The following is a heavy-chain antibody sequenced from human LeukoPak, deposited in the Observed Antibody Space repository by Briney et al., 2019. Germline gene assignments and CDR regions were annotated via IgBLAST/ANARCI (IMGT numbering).Heavy chain of an antibody. CDR2: INHSGST. J-gene: IGHJ4*02. V-gene: IGHV4-34*01. Sequence: PSETLSLTCAVYGGSFSGYYWSWIRQPPGKGLEWIGEINHSGSTNYNPSLKSRVTISVDTSKNQFSLKLSSVTAADTAVYYCARRTMALYYFDYWGQGTLVTVSS. CDR1: GGSFSGYY. CDR3: ARRTMALYYFDY. D-gene: IGHD3-10*01.